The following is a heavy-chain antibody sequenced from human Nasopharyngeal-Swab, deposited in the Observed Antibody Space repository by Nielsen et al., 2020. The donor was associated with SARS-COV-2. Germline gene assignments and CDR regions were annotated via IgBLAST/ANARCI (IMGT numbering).Heavy chain of an antibody. V-gene: IGHV3-74*01. CDR2: INSDGSRT. Sequence: GESLKIPCAVSGFTFSNSWMHWVRQAPGKGLVWVSRINSDGSRTGHADSVKGRFTISRDNAKNTIYLQMNSLRAEDTAVYYCARDFDKTGDWGQGTLVTVSS. CDR1: GFTFSNSW. J-gene: IGHJ4*02. D-gene: IGHD7-27*01. CDR3: ARDFDKTGD.